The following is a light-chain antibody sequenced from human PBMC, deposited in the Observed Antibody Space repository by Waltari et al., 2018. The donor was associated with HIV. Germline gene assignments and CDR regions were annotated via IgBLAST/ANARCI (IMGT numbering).Light chain of an antibody. V-gene: IGLV2-11*01. Sequence: QSALTQPRSVSGSPGQSVTISCTGTSSDVGGYNYVSWYQQHPGKAPKFMIYDVNKRPSGVPDRFSGSKSGNTASLTISWLQAEDEADYYCCSYADNYPVVFGGGTKLTVL. J-gene: IGLJ2*01. CDR2: DVN. CDR3: CSYADNYPVV. CDR1: SSDVGGYNY.